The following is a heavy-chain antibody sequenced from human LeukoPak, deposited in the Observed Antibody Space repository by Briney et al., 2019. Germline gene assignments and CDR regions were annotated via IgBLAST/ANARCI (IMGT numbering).Heavy chain of an antibody. J-gene: IGHJ4*02. Sequence: GGSLRLSCAASGFTFCSYAMSWVRQAPGKGLEWVAFIRYDGSNKYYADSVKGRFTISRDNAKNSLYLQMNSLRAEDTAVYYCARWPYSSSYYFDYWGQGTLVTVSS. CDR2: IRYDGSNK. CDR3: ARWPYSSSYYFDY. D-gene: IGHD6-6*01. CDR1: GFTFCSYA. V-gene: IGHV3-33*08.